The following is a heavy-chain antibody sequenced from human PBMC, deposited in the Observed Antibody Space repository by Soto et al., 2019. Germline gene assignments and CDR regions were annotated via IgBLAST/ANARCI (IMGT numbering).Heavy chain of an antibody. D-gene: IGHD5-18*01. CDR2: IIPIFGTA. V-gene: IGHV1-69*13. CDR3: ARDTSYGIPNWFDP. J-gene: IGHJ5*02. CDR1: GGTFSSYA. Sequence: GASVKVSCKASGGTFSSYAISWVRQAPGQGLEWMGGIIPIFGTANYAQKFQGRVTITADESTSTAYMELSSLRSEDTAVYYCARDTSYGIPNWFDPWGQGTLVTVSS.